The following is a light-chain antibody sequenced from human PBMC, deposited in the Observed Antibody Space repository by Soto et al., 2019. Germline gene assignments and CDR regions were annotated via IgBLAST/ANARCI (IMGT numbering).Light chain of an antibody. CDR1: QSISYY. CDR2: DAI. J-gene: IGKJ1*01. V-gene: IGKV3-11*01. Sequence: EIVLTQSPATVSLSPGERATLSCRASQSISYYLAWYQQKPGQAPRLLIYDAINRATGIPGRFRGSGSGTDVTLTISSLEHEEVAVYYCQQRSDWPSTFGQGTKVEV. CDR3: QQRSDWPST.